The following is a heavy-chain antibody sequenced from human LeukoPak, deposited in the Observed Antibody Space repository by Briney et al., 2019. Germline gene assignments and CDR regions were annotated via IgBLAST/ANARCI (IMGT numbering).Heavy chain of an antibody. CDR1: GGSFSGYY. Sequence: PSETLSLTCAVYGGSFSGYYWSWIRQPPGKRLEWIGEINHSGSTNYNPSLKSRVTISVDTSKNQFSLKLSSVTAADTAVYYCAVTTRELFDYWGQGTLVTVSS. V-gene: IGHV4-34*01. CDR2: INHSGST. J-gene: IGHJ4*02. D-gene: IGHD1-26*01. CDR3: AVTTRELFDY.